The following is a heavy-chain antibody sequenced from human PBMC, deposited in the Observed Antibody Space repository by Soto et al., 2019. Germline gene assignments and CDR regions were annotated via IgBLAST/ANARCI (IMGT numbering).Heavy chain of an antibody. Sequence: EVQLVESGGGLVKPGGSLRISCAASGFTFSRYGMNWVRQAPGKGLEWVSSISSSTSYVYYADSVKGRFSISRDNAKKILYLEMYALRTEDTAVYYCGRDPSEGRVGNWFESWGQGTLVTVSS. CDR1: GFTFSRYG. V-gene: IGHV3-21*01. J-gene: IGHJ5*01. D-gene: IGHD2-2*01. CDR3: GRDPSEGRVGNWFES. CDR2: ISSSTSYV.